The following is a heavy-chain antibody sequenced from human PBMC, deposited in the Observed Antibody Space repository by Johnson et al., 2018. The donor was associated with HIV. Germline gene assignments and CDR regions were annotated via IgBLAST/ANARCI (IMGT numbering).Heavy chain of an antibody. Sequence: TFSSYAMHWVRQAPGKGLEWVAVISYDGSNKYYADSVKGRFTISRDNSKNTVFLQMNSLRAEDTALYYCARDCRNSTSCLAFDIWGQGTRVTVSS. V-gene: IGHV3-30*04. D-gene: IGHD2/OR15-2a*01. CDR3: ARDCRNSTSCLAFDI. CDR2: ISYDGSNK. CDR1: TFSSYA. J-gene: IGHJ3*02.